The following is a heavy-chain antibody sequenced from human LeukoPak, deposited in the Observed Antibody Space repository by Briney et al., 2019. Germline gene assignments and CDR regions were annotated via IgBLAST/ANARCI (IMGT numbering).Heavy chain of an antibody. Sequence: SETLSLTCTVSGGSIRSYYWSWIPQPPGKGLEWIGYIYYSGSTNYNPSLKSRVTLSVDTSKNQFSLKLSSVTAADTAVYYCARSYYYDSSGQYNWFDPWGQGTLVTVSS. D-gene: IGHD3-22*01. CDR2: IYYSGST. CDR1: GGSIRSYY. J-gene: IGHJ5*02. CDR3: ARSYYYDSSGQYNWFDP. V-gene: IGHV4-59*12.